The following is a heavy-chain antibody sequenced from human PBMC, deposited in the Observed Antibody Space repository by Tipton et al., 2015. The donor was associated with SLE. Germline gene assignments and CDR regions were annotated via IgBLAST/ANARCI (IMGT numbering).Heavy chain of an antibody. CDR3: ARVYNRYYFDY. CDR2: ISSSGSTI. CDR1: GFTFSSYE. Sequence: GSLRLSCAASGFTFSSYEMNWVRQAPGKGLEWVSYISSSGSTIYYADSVKGRFTISRDNAKNSLYLQMNSLRAEDTAVYYCARVYNRYYFDYWGQGTLVTVSS. D-gene: IGHD1-14*01. V-gene: IGHV3-48*03. J-gene: IGHJ4*02.